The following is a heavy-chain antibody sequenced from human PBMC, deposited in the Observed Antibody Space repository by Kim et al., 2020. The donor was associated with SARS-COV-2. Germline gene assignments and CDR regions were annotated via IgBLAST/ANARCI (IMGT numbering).Heavy chain of an antibody. V-gene: IGHV1-2*04. CDR2: INPNSGGT. CDR3: ARERSEVSGSYSYGMDV. J-gene: IGHJ6*02. Sequence: ASVKVSCKASGYTFTGYYMHWVRQAPGQGLEWMGWINPNSGGTNYAQKFQGWVTMTRDTSISTAYTELSRLRSDDTTVYYCARERSEVSGSYSYGMDVWGQGTTVTVSS. D-gene: IGHD1-26*01. CDR1: GYTFTGYY.